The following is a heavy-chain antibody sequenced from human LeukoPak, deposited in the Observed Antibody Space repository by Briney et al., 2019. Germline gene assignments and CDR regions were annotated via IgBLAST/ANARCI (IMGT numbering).Heavy chain of an antibody. CDR2: VYYSGNT. Sequence: SETRSRTCTVSGGSISSSGSYWGWIRQPPGKGLEWIGSVYYSGNTYSPSLKSRVTISVDTSKNQVSLNLTSVNAADTAIYYCARVMAARREDLNWFDPWGQGTLVTVSS. V-gene: IGHV4-39*07. D-gene: IGHD6-6*01. CDR3: ARVMAARREDLNWFDP. J-gene: IGHJ5*02. CDR1: GGSISSSGSY.